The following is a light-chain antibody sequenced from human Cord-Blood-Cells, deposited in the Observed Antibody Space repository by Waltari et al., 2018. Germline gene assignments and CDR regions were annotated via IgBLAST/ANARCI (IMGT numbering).Light chain of an antibody. J-gene: IGLJ3*02. CDR3: AAWDHSLNGWV. Sequence: QSVLTQPPSVSEAPRQRVTISCSGSSSNIGNNAVNWYQQLPGKAPKLLIYYDDLLPSVVTDRFSGSKSGTSASLAISGLQSEDEAYYYCAAWDHSLNGWVFGGGTKLTVL. CDR2: YDD. V-gene: IGLV1-36*01. CDR1: SSNIGNNA.